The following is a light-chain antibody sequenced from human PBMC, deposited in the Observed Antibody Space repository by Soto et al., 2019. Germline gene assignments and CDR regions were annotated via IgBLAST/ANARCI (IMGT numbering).Light chain of an antibody. V-gene: IGLV4-60*02. CDR3: ETWDFNTRV. CDR2: LEGSGSY. CDR1: SGHSSYI. Sequence: QLVLTQSSSASASLGSSVKLTCTLSSGHSSYIIAWHQQQPGKAPRYLMKLEGSGSYNEGSGVPDRFSGSSSGADRYLTISNLQFEDEADYYCETWDFNTRVFGGGTKLTVL. J-gene: IGLJ3*02.